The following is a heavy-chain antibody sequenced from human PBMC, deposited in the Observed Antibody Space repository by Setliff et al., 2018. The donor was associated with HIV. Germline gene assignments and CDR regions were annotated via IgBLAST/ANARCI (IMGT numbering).Heavy chain of an antibody. D-gene: IGHD6-13*01. CDR3: ARAQYSSSWNYYYDYMDV. J-gene: IGHJ6*03. CDR1: GYTFTSYG. CDR2: ISAYNGNT. V-gene: IGHV1-18*01. Sequence: ASVKVSCKASGYTFTSYGISWVRQAPGQGLEWMGWISAYNGNTNYAQKLKGRVTMTTDTSTSTAYMELRSLRSDDTAVYYCARAQYSSSWNYYYDYMDVWGKGTTVTVSS.